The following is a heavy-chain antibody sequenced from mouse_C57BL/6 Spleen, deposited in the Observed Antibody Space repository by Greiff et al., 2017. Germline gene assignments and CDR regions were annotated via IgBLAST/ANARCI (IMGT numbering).Heavy chain of an antibody. CDR3: ARSAGPNYAMDY. Sequence: EVQLVESEGGLVQPGSSMKLSCTASGFTFSDYYMAWVRQVPEKGLEWVANINYDGSSTYYLDSLKSRFIISRDNAKNILYLQMSSLKSEDTATYYCARSAGPNYAMDYWGQGTSVTVSS. V-gene: IGHV5-16*01. CDR1: GFTFSDYY. CDR2: INYDGSST. D-gene: IGHD3-3*01. J-gene: IGHJ4*01.